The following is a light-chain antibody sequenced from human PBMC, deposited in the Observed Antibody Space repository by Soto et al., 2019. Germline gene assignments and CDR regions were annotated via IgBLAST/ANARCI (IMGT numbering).Light chain of an antibody. CDR2: GAS. CDR3: QQYGSSPRT. CDR1: QSVSSSY. J-gene: IGKJ1*01. V-gene: IGKV3-20*01. Sequence: EIVLTQSTGTLSLSPGERATLSCRASQSVSSSYLAWYRQKPGQAPRLPIYGASSRATGIPDRFSGSGSGTDFTLTISRLEPEDFAVYYCQQYGSSPRTFGQGTKVDIK.